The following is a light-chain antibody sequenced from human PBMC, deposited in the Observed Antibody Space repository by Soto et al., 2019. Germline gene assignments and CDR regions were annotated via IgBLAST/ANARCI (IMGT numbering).Light chain of an antibody. Sequence: QSVLAQPASVSGSPGQSITISCTGTSSDVGGYDYVSWYQLHPGKAPKLMVFEVSNRPSGVSYRFSGSKSGNTASLTISGLQAEDEADPFRSSYSIRTAYLFGTGTKVTVL. V-gene: IGLV2-14*01. CDR1: SSDVGGYDY. CDR3: SSYSIRTAYL. CDR2: EVS. J-gene: IGLJ1*01.